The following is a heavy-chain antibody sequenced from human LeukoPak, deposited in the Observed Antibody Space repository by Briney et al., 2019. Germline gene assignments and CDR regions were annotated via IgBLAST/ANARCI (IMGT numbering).Heavy chain of an antibody. V-gene: IGHV3-7*03. CDR2: IKQDGSEK. J-gene: IGHJ4*02. Sequence: GGSLRLSCAASGFTFSNYWMSWVRQAPGKGLEWVANIKQDGSEKYYVDSVKGRFTISRDNAKNSLYLQMNSLRAEDTALYYCAKSFRGDMVRELPVFDYWGQGTLVTVSS. CDR3: AKSFRGDMVRELPVFDY. CDR1: GFTFSNYW. D-gene: IGHD3-10*01.